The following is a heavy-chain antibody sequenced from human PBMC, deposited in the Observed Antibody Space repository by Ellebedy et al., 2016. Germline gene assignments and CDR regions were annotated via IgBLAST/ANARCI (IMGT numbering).Heavy chain of an antibody. V-gene: IGHV3-21*01. Sequence: SVQGRFTISRDNAKNSLLLQMNSLRAEDTAVYYCARPNVRPLEYWGQGTPVTVSS. CDR3: ARPNVRPLEY. D-gene: IGHD2-8*01. J-gene: IGHJ4*01.